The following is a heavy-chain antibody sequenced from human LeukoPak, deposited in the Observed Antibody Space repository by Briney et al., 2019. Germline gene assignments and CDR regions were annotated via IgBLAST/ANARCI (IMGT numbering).Heavy chain of an antibody. J-gene: IGHJ6*02. CDR2: ISSSGSTI. V-gene: IGHV3-11*01. CDR1: GFTFSDYY. CDR3: ARDFHNTYYDFWSGVPYYGMDV. D-gene: IGHD3-3*01. Sequence: GGSLRLSCAASGFTFSDYYMSWIRQAPGKGLEWVSYISSSGSTIYYADSVKGRFTISRDNAKNSLYLQMNSLRAEDTAVYYCARDFHNTYYDFWSGVPYYGMDVWGQGTTVTVSS.